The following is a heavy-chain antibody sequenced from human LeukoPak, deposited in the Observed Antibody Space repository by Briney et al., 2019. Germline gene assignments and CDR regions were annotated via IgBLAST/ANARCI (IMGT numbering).Heavy chain of an antibody. D-gene: IGHD3-3*01. CDR3: VRARGGVLRFLEWFHDY. Sequence: ASVKVSCKGSGGTFSSYASSWVRQAPGQGLEWMGGIIPIFGTANYAQKFQGRVTITADESTSTAYMELSGLRSEDTALYCCVRARGGVLRFLEWFHDYWGQGTLVTVSS. V-gene: IGHV1-69*13. J-gene: IGHJ4*02. CDR2: IIPIFGTA. CDR1: GGTFSSYA.